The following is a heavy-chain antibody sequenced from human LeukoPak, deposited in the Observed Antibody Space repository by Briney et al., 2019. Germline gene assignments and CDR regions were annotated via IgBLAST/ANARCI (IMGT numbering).Heavy chain of an antibody. CDR1: GFTFSTYA. J-gene: IGHJ4*02. CDR2: IWFDGTNI. CDR3: ARMYSGSLDY. Sequence: GGSLRLSCAASGFTFSTYAMHWVRQAPGKGLEWVAVIWFDGTNIKYGDSVKGRFTISRDNSKNTLYLQMNSLRAEDTAVYYCARMYSGSLDYWGQGTLVTVSS. V-gene: IGHV3-33*08. D-gene: IGHD1-26*01.